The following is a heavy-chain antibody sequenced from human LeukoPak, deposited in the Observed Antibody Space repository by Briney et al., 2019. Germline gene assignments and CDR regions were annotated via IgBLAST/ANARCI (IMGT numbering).Heavy chain of an antibody. D-gene: IGHD5-18*01. CDR1: GFTFSSYG. CDR3: AKKAKGGYSYGDYYYYALDV. CDR2: LSGSGGST. Sequence: GGSLRLSCAASGFTFSSYGMNWVRQAPGKGLEWVAGLSGSGGSTFYADSVKGRFTISRDNSKNTLFLQMNSLRAEDTAVYYCAKKAKGGYSYGDYYYYALDVWGQGTTVTVSS. J-gene: IGHJ6*02. V-gene: IGHV3-23*01.